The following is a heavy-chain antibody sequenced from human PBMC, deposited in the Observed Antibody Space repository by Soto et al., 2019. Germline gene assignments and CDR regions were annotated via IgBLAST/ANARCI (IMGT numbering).Heavy chain of an antibody. CDR1: GYTFTSYY. J-gene: IGHJ4*02. CDR3: ARSPGRSVTFDYFDY. CDR2: INPSGGST. Sequence: GASVKVSCKASGYTFTSYYMHWVRQAPGQGLEWMGIINPSGGSTSYAQKFQGRVTMTRDTSTSTVYMELSSLRSEDTAVYYCARSPGRSVTFDYFDYWGQGTLVTVSS. V-gene: IGHV1-46*03. D-gene: IGHD4-17*01.